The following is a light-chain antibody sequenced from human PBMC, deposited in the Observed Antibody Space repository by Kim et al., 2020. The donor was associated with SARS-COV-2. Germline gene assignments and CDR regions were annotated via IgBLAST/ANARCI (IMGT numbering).Light chain of an antibody. CDR2: GKN. CDR3: NSRDSSGNHLDWV. Sequence: QTVRITCQGDSLRSYYASWYQQKPGQAPVLVIYGKNNRPSGIPDRFSGSSSGNTASLTITGAQAEDEADYYCNSRDSSGNHLDWVFGGGTQLTVL. CDR1: SLRSYY. J-gene: IGLJ3*02. V-gene: IGLV3-19*01.